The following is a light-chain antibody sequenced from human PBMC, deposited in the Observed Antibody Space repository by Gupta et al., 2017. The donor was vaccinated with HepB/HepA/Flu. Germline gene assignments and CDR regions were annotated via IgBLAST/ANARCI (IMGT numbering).Light chain of an antibody. CDR3: QSYDTSLGGPYV. J-gene: IGLJ1*01. V-gene: IGLV1-40*01. CDR2: DNT. Sequence: QSVLTPPPSVSGAPGQRVSLPCTGSSPNIGAGYDVHWYQQLPGTAPKLLIYDNTNRPSGVPDRCSGSNSGTSASLAITGLQAEDEAAYYCQSYDTSLGGPYVFGTGTKVTVL. CDR1: SPNIGAGYD.